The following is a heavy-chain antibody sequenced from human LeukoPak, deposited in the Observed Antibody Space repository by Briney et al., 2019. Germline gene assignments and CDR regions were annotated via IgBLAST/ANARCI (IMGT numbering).Heavy chain of an antibody. J-gene: IGHJ4*02. CDR1: GGTFGSYA. V-gene: IGHV1-69*13. CDR2: IIPIFGTA. Sequence: APVTVSCKASGGTFGSYAISWVRQAPGQGLEWMGGIIPIFGTANYAQKFQGRVTITADESTSTAYMELSSLRSEDTAVYYCASRLDYGDYGVFDYWGQGTLVTVSS. CDR3: ASRLDYGDYGVFDY. D-gene: IGHD4-17*01.